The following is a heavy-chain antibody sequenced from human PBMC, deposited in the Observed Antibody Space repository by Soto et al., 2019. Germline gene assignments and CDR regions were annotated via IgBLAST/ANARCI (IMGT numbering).Heavy chain of an antibody. D-gene: IGHD3-3*01. CDR2: INHSGST. CDR3: ATLGHYDFWSGFRKGNWFDP. V-gene: IGHV4-34*01. CDR1: GGSFIGYY. J-gene: IGHJ5*02. Sequence: QVQLQQWGAGLLKPSETVSLTCAVYGGSFIGYYGTWIRQPPGKGLEWIGEINHSGSTNYNPSLKSRVTISADTSKSQCSLRLSSVTAADTAVYYCATLGHYDFWSGFRKGNWFDPWGQGTLVTVSS.